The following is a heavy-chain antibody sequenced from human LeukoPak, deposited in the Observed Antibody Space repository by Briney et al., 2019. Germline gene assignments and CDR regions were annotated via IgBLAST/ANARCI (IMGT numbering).Heavy chain of an antibody. V-gene: IGHV3-53*01. J-gene: IGHJ4*02. D-gene: IGHD6-13*01. CDR1: GFAVSSNY. Sequence: SGGSLRLSCAASGFAVSSNYMTWVRQAPGKGLEWVSVVYSGGSTEYADSVKGRFTISRDNSKNTLYLQMNSLRAVDTAVYYCARTSSAVNTKGLDSWGQGTLVTVSS. CDR2: VYSGGST. CDR3: ARTSSAVNTKGLDS.